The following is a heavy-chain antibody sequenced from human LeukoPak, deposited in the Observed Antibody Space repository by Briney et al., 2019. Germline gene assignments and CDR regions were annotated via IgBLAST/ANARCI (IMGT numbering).Heavy chain of an antibody. D-gene: IGHD1-26*01. J-gene: IGHJ4*02. Sequence: PSETLSLTCTVSGGSISSYYWSWIRQPPGKGLEWIGYIYYSGTTYYNPSLKSRVTISVDTSKNQFSLKLTSVTAADTAVYYCARAGGSGYYFDYWGQGTLVTVSS. CDR1: GGSISSYY. CDR3: ARAGGSGYYFDY. V-gene: IGHV4-59*08. CDR2: IYYSGTT.